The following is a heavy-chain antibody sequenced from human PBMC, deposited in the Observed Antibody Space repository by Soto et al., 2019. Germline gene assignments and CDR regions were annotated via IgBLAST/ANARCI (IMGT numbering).Heavy chain of an antibody. Sequence: GGSLRLSCAASGFTFSSYAMSWVRQAPGKGLEWVSAISGSGGSTYYADSVKGRFTISRDNSKNTLYLQMNSLRAEDTAVYYCATSIAVAGTYPYYFDYWGQGTLVTVSS. CDR1: GFTFSSYA. D-gene: IGHD6-19*01. CDR3: ATSIAVAGTYPYYFDY. CDR2: ISGSGGST. J-gene: IGHJ4*02. V-gene: IGHV3-23*01.